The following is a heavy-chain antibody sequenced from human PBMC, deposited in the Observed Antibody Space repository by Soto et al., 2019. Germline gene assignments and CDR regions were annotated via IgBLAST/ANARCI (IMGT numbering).Heavy chain of an antibody. CDR1: GGTFSSYA. J-gene: IGHJ4*02. V-gene: IGHV1-69*13. CDR2: IIPIFGTA. D-gene: IGHD3-10*01. Sequence: GASVKVSFKASGGTFSSYAISWVRQAPGQGLEWLGGIIPIFGTANYAQKFQGRVTITADESTSTAYMELSSLRSEDTAVYYCARDRITRVRGVDGRAPPLVYWGQGLLVTVSS. CDR3: ARDRITRVRGVDGRAPPLVY.